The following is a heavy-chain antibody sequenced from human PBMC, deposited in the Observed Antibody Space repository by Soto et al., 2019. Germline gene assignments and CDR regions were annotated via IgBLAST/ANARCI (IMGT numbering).Heavy chain of an antibody. J-gene: IGHJ4*02. V-gene: IGHV4-4*02. D-gene: IGHD6-19*01. Sequence: QVQLQESGPGLVKPSETLSLTCTVSSDSIAGENWWSWVRQPPGMGMEWIGEVFHTGGKNNNPSLKSRVTMQVDKSKNQFSLKLMSATAADTAVYYCARVFSSGSGWMYYFDFWGQGTLVSVSS. CDR3: ARVFSSGSGWMYYFDF. CDR2: VFHTGGK. CDR1: SDSIAGENW.